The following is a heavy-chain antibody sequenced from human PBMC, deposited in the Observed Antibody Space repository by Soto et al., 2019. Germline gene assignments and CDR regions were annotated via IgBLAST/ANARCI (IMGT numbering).Heavy chain of an antibody. V-gene: IGHV3-23*01. D-gene: IGHD2-8*02. Sequence: PGVSRRRSCAASGFTLSSYAMVWVREEPGKGLEWVEVVSSGGNTLYADAVRGLFTISRDNSKNPLSPQMKRLPADDTAVYFCAKRPGAGGYFDYWGQGALVTVSS. CDR2: VSSGGNT. CDR3: AKRPGAGGYFDY. CDR1: GFTLSSYA. J-gene: IGHJ4*02.